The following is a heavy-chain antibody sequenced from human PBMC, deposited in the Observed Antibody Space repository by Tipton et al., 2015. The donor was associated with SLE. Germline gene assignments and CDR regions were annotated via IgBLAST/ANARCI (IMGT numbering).Heavy chain of an antibody. Sequence: TLSLTCAVYGGSFSGYYWSWIRQPPGKGLEWIGEINHSGSTNYNPSLKSRVTISADTSKNQFSLKLSSVTAADTAVYYCASLRTIPSSEDLGEDFDYWGQGTLVTVSS. CDR1: GGSFSGYY. CDR3: ASLRTIPSSEDLGEDFDY. D-gene: IGHD3-16*01. V-gene: IGHV4-34*01. CDR2: INHSGST. J-gene: IGHJ4*02.